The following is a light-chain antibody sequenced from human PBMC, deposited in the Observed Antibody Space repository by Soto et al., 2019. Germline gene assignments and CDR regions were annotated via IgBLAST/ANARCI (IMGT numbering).Light chain of an antibody. CDR3: CSYAGSYPYV. J-gene: IGLJ1*01. V-gene: IGLV2-11*01. Sequence: QSALTQPRSVSGSPGXSXTISCXGTSSDVGGYNYVSWYQQHPGKAPKLMXXDVSKRPSGVPDRFSGSKSGNTASLTISGLQAEDEADYYCCSYAGSYPYVFGTGTKLTVL. CDR2: DVS. CDR1: SSDVGGYNY.